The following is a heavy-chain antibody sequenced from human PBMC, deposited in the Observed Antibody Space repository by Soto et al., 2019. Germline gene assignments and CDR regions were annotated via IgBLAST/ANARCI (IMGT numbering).Heavy chain of an antibody. Sequence: SETLSLTCTVSGGSISRGGYYWSWIRQHPGKGLEWIGYIYYSGSTYYNPSLKSRVTISVDTSKNQFSLKLSSVTAADTAVYYCARGDCSGGSCYPAVEDYWGQGSLVTVSS. D-gene: IGHD2-15*01. CDR2: IYYSGST. CDR1: GGSISRGGYY. J-gene: IGHJ4*02. CDR3: ARGDCSGGSCYPAVEDY. V-gene: IGHV4-31*03.